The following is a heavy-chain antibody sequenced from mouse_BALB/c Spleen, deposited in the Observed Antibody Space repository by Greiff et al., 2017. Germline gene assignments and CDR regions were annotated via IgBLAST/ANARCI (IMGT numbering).Heavy chain of an antibody. CDR1: GYTFTSYN. CDR3: ARFSVYDGF. Sequence: QVQLKQPGAELVKPGASVKMSCKASGYTFTSYNMHWVKQTPGQGLEWIGAIYPGNGDTSYNQKFKGKATLTADKSSSTAYMQLSSLTSEDSAVYYCARFSVYDGFWGQGTTLTVSS. D-gene: IGHD2-3*01. CDR2: IYPGNGDT. J-gene: IGHJ2*01. V-gene: IGHV1-12*01.